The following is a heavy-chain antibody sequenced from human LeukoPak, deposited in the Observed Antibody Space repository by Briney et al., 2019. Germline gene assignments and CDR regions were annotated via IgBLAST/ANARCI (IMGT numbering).Heavy chain of an antibody. J-gene: IGHJ6*03. CDR2: IYYSGST. CDR3: ARGPIAAAGTVAYYYYYMDV. V-gene: IGHV4-59*12. D-gene: IGHD6-13*01. Sequence: SGTLSLTCTVSGGSISSYYWSWIRQPPGKGLEWIGYIYYSGSTNYNPSLKSRVTISVDTSKNQFSLKLSSVTAADTAVYYCARGPIAAAGTVAYYYYYMDVWGKGTTVTVSS. CDR1: GGSISSYY.